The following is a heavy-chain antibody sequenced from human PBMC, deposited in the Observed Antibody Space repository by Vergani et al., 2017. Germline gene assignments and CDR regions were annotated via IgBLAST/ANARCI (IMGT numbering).Heavy chain of an antibody. J-gene: IGHJ5*02. D-gene: IGHD3-10*02. Sequence: QVQLVESGGGVVQLGRSLRLSCAASGFTFNQYGMHWVRQAPGKGLEWVAVTWYDGNNKQYADSVKGRFTISRDNSKSTMYLQMNRLRDEDKGVYYCARDLGLLCYRFDHWGQGTLVTVSS. CDR2: TWYDGNNK. CDR3: ARDLGLLCYRFDH. V-gene: IGHV3-33*01. CDR1: GFTFNQYG.